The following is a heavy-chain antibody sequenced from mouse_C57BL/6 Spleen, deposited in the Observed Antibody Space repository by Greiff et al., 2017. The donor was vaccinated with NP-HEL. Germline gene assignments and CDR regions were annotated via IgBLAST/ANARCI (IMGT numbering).Heavy chain of an antibody. CDR2: TSSGGSYT. Sequence: EVKLVESGGDLVKPGGSLKLSCAASGFTFSSYGMSWVRQTPDKRLEWVATTSSGGSYTYYPDSVKGRFTISRDNAKNTLYLQMSSLKSEDTAMYYCARHLGLYYFDYWGQGTTLTVSS. CDR1: GFTFSSYG. V-gene: IGHV5-6*01. J-gene: IGHJ2*01. CDR3: ARHLGLYYFDY. D-gene: IGHD4-1*01.